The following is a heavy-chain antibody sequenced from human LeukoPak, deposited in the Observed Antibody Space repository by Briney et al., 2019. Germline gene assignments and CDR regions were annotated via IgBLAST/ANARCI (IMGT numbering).Heavy chain of an antibody. V-gene: IGHV4-59*12. CDR3: ARERVGDYDFWSGYLDAFDI. CDR1: GGSISSYY. D-gene: IGHD3-3*01. Sequence: SETLSLTCTVSGGSISSYYWSWIRQPPGKGLEWIGYIYYSGSTNYNPSLKSRVTISVDTSKNQFSLKLSSVTAADTAVYYCARERVGDYDFWSGYLDAFDIWGQGTMVTVSS. CDR2: IYYSGST. J-gene: IGHJ3*02.